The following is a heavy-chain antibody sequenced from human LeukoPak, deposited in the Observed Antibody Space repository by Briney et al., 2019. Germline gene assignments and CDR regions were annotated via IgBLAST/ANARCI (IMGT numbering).Heavy chain of an antibody. CDR2: IYYSGST. V-gene: IGHV4-59*01. CDR3: ARARSGSYTYFDY. CDR1: GGSISSYY. Sequence: SQTPSLTCTVSGGSISSYYWSWIRQPPGKGLEWIGYIYYSGSTNYNPSLKSRVTISVDTSKNQFSLKLSSVTAADTAVYYCARARSGSYTYFDYWGQGTLVTVSS. J-gene: IGHJ4*02. D-gene: IGHD1-26*01.